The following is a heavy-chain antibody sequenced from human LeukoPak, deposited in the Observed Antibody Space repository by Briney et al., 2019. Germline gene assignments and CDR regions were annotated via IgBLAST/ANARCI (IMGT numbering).Heavy chain of an antibody. CDR3: ARDYGDYVRGAFDI. CDR1: GGSISSGGYY. CDR2: IYYSGST. V-gene: IGHV4-31*11. Sequence: SQTLSLTCAVSGGSISSGGYYWSWIRQHPGKGLEWIGYIYYSGSTYYNPSLKSRVTISVDTSKNQFSLKLSSVTAADTAVYYCARDYGDYVRGAFDIWGQGTMVTVSS. D-gene: IGHD4-17*01. J-gene: IGHJ3*02.